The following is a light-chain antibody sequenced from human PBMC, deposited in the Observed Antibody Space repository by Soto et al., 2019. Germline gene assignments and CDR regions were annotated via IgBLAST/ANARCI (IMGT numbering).Light chain of an antibody. V-gene: IGLV2-14*01. J-gene: IGLJ1*01. Sequence: QSALTHPASVSGSPGQWITISCTGTSSDVGGYNYVSWYQQHPGKAPKLMIYDVSNRPSGVSNRFSGSKSVNTASLTISGLQAEDEADYYCSSYTSRSTXVFGTGTKVTVL. CDR1: SSDVGGYNY. CDR3: SSYTSRSTXV. CDR2: DVS.